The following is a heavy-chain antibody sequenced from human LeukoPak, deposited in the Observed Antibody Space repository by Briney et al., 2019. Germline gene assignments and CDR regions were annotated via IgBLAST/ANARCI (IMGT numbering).Heavy chain of an antibody. CDR3: ARERGDSSGYYY. CDR2: MNPNSGNT. CDR1: GYTFTSYD. Sequence: ASVKVSCKASGYTFTSYDINWVRQATGQGLEWMGWMNPNSGNTGYAQKFQGRVTMTTDTSTSTAYMELRSLRSDDTAVYYCARERGDSSGYYYWGQGTLVTVSS. D-gene: IGHD3-22*01. V-gene: IGHV1-8*01. J-gene: IGHJ4*02.